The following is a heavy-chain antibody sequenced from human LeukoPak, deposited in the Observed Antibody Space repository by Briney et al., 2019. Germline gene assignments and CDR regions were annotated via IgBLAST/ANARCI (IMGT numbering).Heavy chain of an antibody. D-gene: IGHD3-3*01. CDR3: ARDLDFWSGSDYYYYFGMEV. CDR2: IYTSGST. V-gene: IGHV4-61*02. CDR1: GGSISSGSYY. J-gene: IGHJ6*02. Sequence: SQTLALTCTVSGGSISSGSYYWSWIRQPAGKGLEWIGRIYTSGSTNYNPSLKSRVTISVDTSKNQFSLKLSSVTAADTAVYFCARDLDFWSGSDYYYYFGMEVWGQGTTVTVSS.